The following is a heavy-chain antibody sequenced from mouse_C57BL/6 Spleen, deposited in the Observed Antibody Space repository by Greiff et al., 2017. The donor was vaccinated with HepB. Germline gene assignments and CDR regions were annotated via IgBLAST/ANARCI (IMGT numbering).Heavy chain of an antibody. J-gene: IGHJ2*01. CDR1: GYTFTSYW. D-gene: IGHD4-1*01. CDR2: IYPGSGST. V-gene: IGHV1-55*01. CDR3: ARDLTGTGDFDY. Sequence: QVQLQQPGAELVKPGASVKMSCKASGYTFTSYWITWVKQRPGQGLEWIGDIYPGSGSTNYNEKFKSKATLTVDTSSSTADMQLSSLTSEDSAVYYWARDLTGTGDFDYWGQGTTLTVSS.